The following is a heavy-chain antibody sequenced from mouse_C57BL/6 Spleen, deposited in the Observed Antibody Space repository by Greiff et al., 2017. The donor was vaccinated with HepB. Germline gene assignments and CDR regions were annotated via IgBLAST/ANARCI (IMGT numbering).Heavy chain of an antibody. CDR3: ARPTWAMDY. J-gene: IGHJ4*01. D-gene: IGHD1-1*01. CDR2: INPNNGGT. Sequence: EVQLQQSGPELVKPGASVKISCKASGYTFTDYYMNWVKQSPGKSLEWIGDINPNNGGTSYNQKFKGKATLTVDKSSSTAYMELRSLTSEDSAVYYCARPTWAMDYWGQGTSVTVSS. CDR1: GYTFTDYY. V-gene: IGHV1-26*01.